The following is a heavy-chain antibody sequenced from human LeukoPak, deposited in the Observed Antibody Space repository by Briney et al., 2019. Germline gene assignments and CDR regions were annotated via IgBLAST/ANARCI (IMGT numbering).Heavy chain of an antibody. D-gene: IGHD3-22*01. V-gene: IGHV4-39*07. J-gene: IGHJ4*02. CDR1: GGSISSSSYY. CDR3: ARGGAPTHYDSSGYRFDY. CDR2: IYYSGST. Sequence: PSETLSLTCTVSGGSISSSSYYWGWIRQPPGKGLEWIGSIYYSGSTYYNPSLKSRVTISVDTSKNQFSLKLSSVTAADTAVYYCARGGAPTHYDSSGYRFDYWGQGTLVTVSS.